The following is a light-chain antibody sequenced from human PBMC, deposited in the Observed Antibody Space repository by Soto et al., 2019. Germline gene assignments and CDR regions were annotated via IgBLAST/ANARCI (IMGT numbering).Light chain of an antibody. CDR1: QTVSSN. J-gene: IGKJ2*01. Sequence: EIEMTQSPATLSVSPGERATLSCRASQTVSSNLAWYQQKPVQAPRLLIHGASTRATGVPARFSGSESEPDLTLTTSSLQSEDISVYHCQQYDYWPPQYTFGHGTKLQIK. CDR3: QQYDYWPPQYT. CDR2: GAS. V-gene: IGKV3-15*01.